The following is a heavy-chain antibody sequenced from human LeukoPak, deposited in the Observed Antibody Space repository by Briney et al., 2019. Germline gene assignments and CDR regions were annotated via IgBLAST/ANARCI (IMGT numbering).Heavy chain of an antibody. CDR3: ARVNLMPSDIRGIAAAGGWFDP. CDR2: IYYSGST. Sequence: SETLSLTCTVSGGSISSYYWSWIRQPPGKGLEWIGYIYYSGSTNYNPSLKSRVTISVDTSKNQFSLRLSSVTAADTAVYYCARVNLMPSDIRGIAAAGGWFDPWGQGTLVTVSS. J-gene: IGHJ5*02. V-gene: IGHV4-59*01. D-gene: IGHD6-13*01. CDR1: GGSISSYY.